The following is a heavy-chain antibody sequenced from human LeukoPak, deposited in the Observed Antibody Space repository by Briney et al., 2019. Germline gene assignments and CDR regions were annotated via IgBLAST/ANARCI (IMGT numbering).Heavy chain of an antibody. CDR2: ITNDGSST. V-gene: IGHV3-74*01. J-gene: IGHJ4*02. CDR3: ATSGGYYQFDY. D-gene: IGHD1-26*01. CDR1: GLTFSSHW. Sequence: GGSLRLSCAASGLTFSSHWMHWVRQAPGKGLVWVSRITNDGSSTTYADSVKGRFTISRDNSKNTLYLQMNSLRADDTAVYYCATSGGYYQFDYWGQGTLVTVSS.